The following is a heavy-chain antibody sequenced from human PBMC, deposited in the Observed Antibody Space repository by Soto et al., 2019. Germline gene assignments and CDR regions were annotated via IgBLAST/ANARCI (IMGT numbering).Heavy chain of an antibody. CDR1: GFTLSSYA. CDR2: ISYDGSNK. CDR3: ARDMDGGMDV. D-gene: IGHD2-2*03. J-gene: IGHJ6*02. V-gene: IGHV3-30-3*01. Sequence: GGSLRLSCAASGFTLSSYAMHWVRQAPGKGLEWVAVISYDGSNKYYADSVKGRFTISRDNSKNTLYLQMNSLRAEDTAVYYCARDMDGGMDVWGQGTTVTVSS.